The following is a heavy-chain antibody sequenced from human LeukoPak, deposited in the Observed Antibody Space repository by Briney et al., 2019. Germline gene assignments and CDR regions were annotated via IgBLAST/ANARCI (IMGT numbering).Heavy chain of an antibody. D-gene: IGHD6-13*01. CDR3: AKEDPGYSSSWYFSYVYYYYYMDV. J-gene: IGHJ6*03. CDR1: GFTFSSYG. CDR2: ISYDGSNK. V-gene: IGHV3-30*18. Sequence: GGSLRLSCAASGFTFSSYGMHWVRQAPGKGLEWVAVISYDGSNKYYADSVKGRFTISRDNSKNTLYLQMNSLRAEDTAVYYCAKEDPGYSSSWYFSYVYYYYYMDVWGKGTTVTVSS.